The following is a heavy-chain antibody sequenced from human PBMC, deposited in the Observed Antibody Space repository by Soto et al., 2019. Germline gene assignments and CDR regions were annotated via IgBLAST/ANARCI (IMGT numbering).Heavy chain of an antibody. CDR2: ISYDGSNK. D-gene: IGHD6-6*01. V-gene: IGHV3-30-3*01. J-gene: IGHJ5*02. CDR3: ARDGRGSSIAARLGS. CDR1: GFTFSSYA. Sequence: PGGSLRLSCAASGFTFSSYAMHWVRQAPGKGLEWVAVISYDGSNKYYADSVKGRFTISRDNSKNTLYLQMNSLRAEDTAVYYCARDGRGSSIAARLGSWGQGTLVTVSS.